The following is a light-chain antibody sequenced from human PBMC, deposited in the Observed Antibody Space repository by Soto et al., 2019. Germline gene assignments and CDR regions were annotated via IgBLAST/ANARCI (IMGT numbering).Light chain of an antibody. CDR2: SNN. V-gene: IGLV1-44*01. CDR1: SSNIGSNT. CDR3: AAWDDSLNGYV. J-gene: IGLJ1*01. Sequence: QSVLTQPPSASGTPGQRVTISCSGSSSNIGSNTVNWYQQLPGTAPKLLIYSNNQRPSGVPDRFAGSKSGTSASRAISGLQSEDGADYYCAAWDDSLNGYVFGTGTKLTVL.